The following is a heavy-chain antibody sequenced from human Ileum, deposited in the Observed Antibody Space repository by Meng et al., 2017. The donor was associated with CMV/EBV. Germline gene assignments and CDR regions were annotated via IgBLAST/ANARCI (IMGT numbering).Heavy chain of an antibody. V-gene: IGHV1-46*01. CDR3: ARVATSQLLFDY. Sequence: SCKASGYTFTSYYMHWVRQAPGQGLEWMGIINPSGGSTSYAQKFQGRVTMTRDTSTSTVYMELSSLRSEDTAVYYCARVATSQLLFDYWGQGTLVTVSS. CDR1: GYTFTSYY. D-gene: IGHD2-2*01. CDR2: INPSGGST. J-gene: IGHJ4*02.